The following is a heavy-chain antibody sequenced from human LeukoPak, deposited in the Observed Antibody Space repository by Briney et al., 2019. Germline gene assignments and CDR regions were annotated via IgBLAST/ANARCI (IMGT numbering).Heavy chain of an antibody. D-gene: IGHD5-18*01. CDR3: ARRGYSYGYY. Sequence: SETLSLTCSVSGGSISSSSYYSGWIRQPPGKGLEWIGSIYYSGSTYYNPSLKSRVTISVDTSKNQFSLKLSSVTAADTAVYFCARRGYSYGYYWGRGTLVTVSS. J-gene: IGHJ4*02. V-gene: IGHV4-39*01. CDR2: IYYSGST. CDR1: GGSISSSSYY.